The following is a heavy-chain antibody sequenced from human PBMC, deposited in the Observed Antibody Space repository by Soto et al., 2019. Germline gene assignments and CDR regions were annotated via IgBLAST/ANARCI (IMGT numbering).Heavy chain of an antibody. J-gene: IGHJ4*02. CDR1: GDSITSSPYY. Sequence: QVQLQESGPGLVKPSQTLSVTCTVSGDSITSSPYYWSWVRQLPGRGLEWIGYIYFRGNSYYNPSLQSRVTISLDRSKNQFSLELNSVTAADTAVYYCARSGGSNSWYGVFDFWGQGTLVNVSS. D-gene: IGHD2-15*01. CDR2: IYFRGNS. V-gene: IGHV4-30-4*01. CDR3: ARSGGSNSWYGVFDF.